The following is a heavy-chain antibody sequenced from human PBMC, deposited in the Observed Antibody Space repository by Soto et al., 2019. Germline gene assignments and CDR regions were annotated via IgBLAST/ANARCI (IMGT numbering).Heavy chain of an antibody. V-gene: IGHV4-34*01. D-gene: IGHD2-2*01. J-gene: IGHJ6*02. CDR3: ARGRGKFCSSTSCYRRYYYYGMDV. CDR1: GGCFSGYY. Sequence: SETLSLTCASYGGCFSGYYGRGIRQPPGKGLEWIGEINHSGSANYNPSLKSRVTISVDPSKNHFSLKPSSVTAADTAVYYCARGRGKFCSSTSCYRRYYYYGMDVWGQGTTVTVSS. CDR2: INHSGSA.